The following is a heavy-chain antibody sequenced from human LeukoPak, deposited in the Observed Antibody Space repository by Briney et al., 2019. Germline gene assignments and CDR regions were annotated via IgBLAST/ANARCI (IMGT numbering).Heavy chain of an antibody. CDR3: ARVSDLLGYYYYMDV. CDR2: INHSGST. J-gene: IGHJ6*03. CDR1: GGSFSGYY. D-gene: IGHD2/OR15-2a*01. Sequence: SETLSLTCAVYGGSFSGYYWRWIRQPPGKGLEWIGEINHSGSTNYNASLKSRVTISVDTCKNQFSLKLSSVTAADTAVYYCARVSDLLGYYYYMDVWGKGTTVTVSS. V-gene: IGHV4-34*01.